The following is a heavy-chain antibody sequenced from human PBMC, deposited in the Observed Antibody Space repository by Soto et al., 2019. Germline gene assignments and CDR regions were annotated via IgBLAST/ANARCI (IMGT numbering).Heavy chain of an antibody. Sequence: QVQLVQSGAEVKKPGASVKVSCRTSGYTFTHYYIHWVRQAPGQGLEWLGIINPASGSTNYSHEFQGRVTRTKDTSSSTFYMQLSGLRSDDTVIFFGARDLVAGDHGGQGTVVSGSS. D-gene: IGHD2-2*01. CDR1: GYTFTHYY. J-gene: IGHJ4*02. V-gene: IGHV1-46*01. CDR2: INPASGST. CDR3: ARDLVAGDH.